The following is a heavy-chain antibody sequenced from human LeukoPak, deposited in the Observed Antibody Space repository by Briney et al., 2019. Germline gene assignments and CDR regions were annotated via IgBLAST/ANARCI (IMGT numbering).Heavy chain of an antibody. Sequence: SETLSLTCAVYGESLSGFYWTWIRQPPGRGLEWVGEIDHIGRSNYNPSLKSRVALSVDRSKNQFFLKLNSMTAADTAVYFCARPRPYNATICSGYMDVWGRGTTVIVSS. CDR3: ARPRPYNATICSGYMDV. J-gene: IGHJ6*04. CDR1: GESLSGFY. D-gene: IGHD5-24*01. CDR2: IDHIGRS. V-gene: IGHV4-34*01.